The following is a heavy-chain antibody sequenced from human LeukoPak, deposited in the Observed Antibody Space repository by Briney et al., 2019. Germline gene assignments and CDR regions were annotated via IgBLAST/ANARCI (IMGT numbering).Heavy chain of an antibody. V-gene: IGHV3-66*02. CDR2: IYSTGTT. J-gene: IGHJ4*02. D-gene: IGHD2-15*01. CDR3: ARKGRTSLADFDY. Sequence: GGSLRLSCVASGFTVSSNYMSWVRQAPGKGLEWVSVIYSTGTTYCADSVKGRFTTSRDNSKNTLYLEMNSLRPEYTALYYCARKGRTSLADFDYWGQGTLVTVSS. CDR1: GFTVSSNY.